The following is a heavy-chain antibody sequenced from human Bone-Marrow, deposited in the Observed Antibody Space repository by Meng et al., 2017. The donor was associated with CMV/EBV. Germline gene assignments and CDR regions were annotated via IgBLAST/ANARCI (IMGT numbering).Heavy chain of an antibody. Sequence: SETLSLTCTVSGGSISSSSYYWGWIRQPPGKGLEWIGSIYYSGSTYYNPSLKSRVTISVDTSKNQFSLKLSSVTAADTAVYYCARDGTGVGRYSSSWYPLRLNYYGMDVWGQGTTVTVSS. V-gene: IGHV4-39*07. CDR1: GGSISSSSYY. J-gene: IGHJ6*02. CDR2: IYYSGST. D-gene: IGHD6-13*01. CDR3: ARDGTGVGRYSSSWYPLRLNYYGMDV.